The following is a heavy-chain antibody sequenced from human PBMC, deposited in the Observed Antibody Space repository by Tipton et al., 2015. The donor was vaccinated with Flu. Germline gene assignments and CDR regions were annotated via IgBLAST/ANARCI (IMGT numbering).Heavy chain of an antibody. J-gene: IGHJ4*02. CDR1: DDFVSRRSFH. V-gene: IGHV4-61*01. CDR2: IFHSGST. CDR3: ATLTGDDY. D-gene: IGHD7-27*01. Sequence: LRLSCSVPDDFVSRRSFHWSWIRQPPGKALEWIGNIFHSGSTNYNPSLKSRVTMSVDTSKNQFSLKLTSVTAADTAVYYCATLTGDDYWGQGIMVTVSS.